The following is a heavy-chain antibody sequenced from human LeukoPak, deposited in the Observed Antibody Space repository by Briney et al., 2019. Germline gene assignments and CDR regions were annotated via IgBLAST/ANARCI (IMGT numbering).Heavy chain of an antibody. Sequence: SETLSLTCTVSGYSINSGYFWGWVRPPPGKGPEWIGSIFHTGDVYYNPSLRSRVTLSIDTSRNQVSLKVTSVTAADTALYYCARVVASTLIDSWGQGILVTVSS. V-gene: IGHV4-38-2*02. CDR1: GYSINSGYF. D-gene: IGHD2-15*01. J-gene: IGHJ4*02. CDR2: IFHTGDV. CDR3: ARVVASTLIDS.